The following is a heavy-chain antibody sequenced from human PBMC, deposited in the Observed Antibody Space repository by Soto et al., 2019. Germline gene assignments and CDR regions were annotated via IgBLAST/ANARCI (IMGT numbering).Heavy chain of an antibody. CDR1: GFIFSTYG. D-gene: IGHD3-22*01. Sequence: GGSLRLSCSVSGFIFSTYGMNWVRQSPGKGLEWVSSISSSRSYIYYADSVRGRFTISRDNAKELLFLQMNSLRAEDTAVYYCAKTSNGYPYYFDYWGQGALVTVLL. J-gene: IGHJ4*02. V-gene: IGHV3-21*04. CDR2: ISSSRSYI. CDR3: AKTSNGYPYYFDY.